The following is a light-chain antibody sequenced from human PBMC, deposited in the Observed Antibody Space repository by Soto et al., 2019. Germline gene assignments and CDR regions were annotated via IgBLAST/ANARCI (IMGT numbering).Light chain of an antibody. Sequence: QSVLTQPPSVSGSPGQSVTISCTGTSSDVGNYNRVSWYQQPPGTAPKLMIYEVSNRPSGVPDRFSGSKSGNTASLTISGLQAEDEADYYCSSFTNSITFEVVFGGGTQLTVL. CDR1: SSDVGNYNR. V-gene: IGLV2-18*02. J-gene: IGLJ2*01. CDR2: EVS. CDR3: SSFTNSITFEVV.